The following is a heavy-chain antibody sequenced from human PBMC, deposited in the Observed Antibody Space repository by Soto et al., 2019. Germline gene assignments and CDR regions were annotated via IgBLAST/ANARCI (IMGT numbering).Heavy chain of an antibody. V-gene: IGHV3-21*01. Sequence: GGSLRLSCAASGFTFRSFTMNWVRQAPGKGLEWVSTISSNSAYIYYTDALRGRFTISRDNAKNSLHLQMNNMRAEDTAVYYCTRDASRDSSARGWFDPWGQGTLVTVSS. D-gene: IGHD6-13*01. CDR3: TRDASRDSSARGWFDP. CDR2: ISSNSAYI. J-gene: IGHJ5*02. CDR1: GFTFRSFT.